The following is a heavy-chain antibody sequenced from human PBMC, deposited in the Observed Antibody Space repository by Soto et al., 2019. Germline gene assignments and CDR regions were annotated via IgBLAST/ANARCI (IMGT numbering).Heavy chain of an antibody. Sequence: PSETLSLTCTVSGGSISSYYWSWIRQPPGKGLEWIGYIYYSGSTNYNPSLKSRVTISVDTSKNQFSLKLSSVTAADTAVYYCARVFWDCSSTSCYATYYYYYYMDVWGKGTTVTVSS. D-gene: IGHD2-2*01. V-gene: IGHV4-59*01. CDR3: ARVFWDCSSTSCYATYYYYYYMDV. CDR2: IYYSGST. J-gene: IGHJ6*03. CDR1: GGSISSYY.